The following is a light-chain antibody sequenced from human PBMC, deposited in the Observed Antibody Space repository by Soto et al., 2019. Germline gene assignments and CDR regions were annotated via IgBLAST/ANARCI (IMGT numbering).Light chain of an antibody. CDR3: QQRINWPLT. J-gene: IGKJ4*01. CDR1: QSVSSF. Sequence: EIVLTQSPATLSLSPGERATLSCRASQSVSSFLAWYQQNPGQAPRLLIYDASNRATAIPTRFSGSGSGTDFTLTISSLEPEDFAVYYCQQRINWPLTFGGGTKVEIK. CDR2: DAS. V-gene: IGKV3-11*01.